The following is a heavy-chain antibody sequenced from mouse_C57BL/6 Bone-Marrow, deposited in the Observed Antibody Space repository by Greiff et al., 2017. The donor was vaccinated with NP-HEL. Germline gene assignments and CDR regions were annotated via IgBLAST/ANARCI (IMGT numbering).Heavy chain of an antibody. CDR1: GYTFTSYW. CDR3: ARWGLDSSGPAWFAY. Sequence: VKLQQPGAELVKPGASVKLSCKASGYTFTSYWMHWVKQRPGQGLEWIGMIHPNSGSTNYNEKFKSKATLTVDKSSSTAYMQLSSLTSEDSAVYYCARWGLDSSGPAWFAYWGQGTLVTVSA. V-gene: IGHV1-64*01. D-gene: IGHD3-2*02. CDR2: IHPNSGST. J-gene: IGHJ3*01.